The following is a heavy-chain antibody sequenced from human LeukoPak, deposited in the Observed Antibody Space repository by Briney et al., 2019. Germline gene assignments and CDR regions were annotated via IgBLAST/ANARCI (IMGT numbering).Heavy chain of an antibody. Sequence: GESLKISCKGSGYRFTSYWISWVRQMPGKGLEWMGSIDPSDSYTNYSPSFQGHVTISGDKSISTAYLQWSSLKASDTAMYYCARVVVTSTRQEFDYWGQGTLVTVSS. CDR3: ARVVVTSTRQEFDY. CDR1: GYRFTSYW. D-gene: IGHD2-21*02. J-gene: IGHJ4*02. CDR2: IDPSDSYT. V-gene: IGHV5-10-1*01.